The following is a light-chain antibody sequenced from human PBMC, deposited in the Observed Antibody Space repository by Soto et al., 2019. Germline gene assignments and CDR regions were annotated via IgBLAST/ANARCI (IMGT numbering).Light chain of an antibody. CDR2: XVS. J-gene: IGLJ2*01. V-gene: IGLV2-14*03. Sequence: QSALXXXXSXSGSXXXXIXISXXEASXDVGDYNYVSWYQQHPGKAPKLXXXXVSYRPSGVSIRFSGSKSGSTASLTISGLQAEDEADYYCSSYTTTNAVLFGGGTKLTVL. CDR3: SSYTTTNAVL. CDR1: SXDVGDYNY.